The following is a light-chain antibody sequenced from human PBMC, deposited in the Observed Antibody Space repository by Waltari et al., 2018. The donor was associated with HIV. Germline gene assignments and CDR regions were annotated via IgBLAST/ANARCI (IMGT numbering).Light chain of an antibody. CDR1: SSNIGAGYD. V-gene: IGLV1-40*01. Sequence: QSVLTQPPSVSGAPGQRVTISCAGSSSNIGAGYDVHWYQQLPGTAPKLLIHTNSNRPSGVPGRFSGSKSGTLASLAITGLQAEDEADYYCQSYDSSLSSSVFGGGTKLTVL. CDR3: QSYDSSLSSSV. CDR2: TNS. J-gene: IGLJ3*02.